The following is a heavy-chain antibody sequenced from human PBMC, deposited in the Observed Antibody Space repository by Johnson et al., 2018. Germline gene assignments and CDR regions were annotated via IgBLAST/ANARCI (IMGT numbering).Heavy chain of an antibody. CDR3: VSASGIIYPCFHY. CDR1: GFTFSDRY. V-gene: IGHV3-72*01. D-gene: IGHD3-10*01. J-gene: IGHJ1*01. Sequence: EVQLVESGGGFVQPGGSLRLSCATSGFTFSDRYVDWVRQAPGKGLQWVARVRDKSNSYSTEYAASVKGRFTISRDDSKSSLYLQMNSLKTEDMAVYYCVSASGIIYPCFHYWGQGTLVTVSS. CDR2: VRDKSNSYST.